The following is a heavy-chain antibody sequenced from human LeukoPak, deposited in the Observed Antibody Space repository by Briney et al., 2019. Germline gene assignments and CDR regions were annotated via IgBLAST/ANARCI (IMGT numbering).Heavy chain of an antibody. CDR3: ARHKRIAVANTYDY. V-gene: IGHV3-23*01. Sequence: GGSLRLSCAASGVTVSSNYMSWVRQAPGKGLEWVSPMSGSGGSTYYADSVKGRFTISRDNSKNTLYLQMNSLRAEDTAVYYCARHKRIAVANTYDYWGQGTLVTVSS. J-gene: IGHJ4*02. CDR1: GVTVSSNY. D-gene: IGHD6-19*01. CDR2: MSGSGGST.